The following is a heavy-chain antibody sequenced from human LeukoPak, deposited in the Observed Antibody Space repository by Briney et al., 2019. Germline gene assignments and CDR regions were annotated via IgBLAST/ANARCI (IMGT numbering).Heavy chain of an antibody. CDR1: GFTFSSYE. Sequence: GGSLRLSCAASGFTFSSYEMNWVRQAPGKGLEWLAVASTDEVTQAYADSVKGRFIISRDTSRNTLNLQMNNLTPEDTAVYYCAAFIATKLDNWGQVILVSVSS. V-gene: IGHV3-30*03. CDR2: ASTDEVTQ. J-gene: IGHJ4*02. CDR3: AAFIATKLDN. D-gene: IGHD2-15*01.